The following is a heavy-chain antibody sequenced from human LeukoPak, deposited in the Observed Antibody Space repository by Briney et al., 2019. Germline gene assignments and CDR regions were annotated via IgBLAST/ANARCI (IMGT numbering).Heavy chain of an antibody. CDR1: GFIFSNYG. CDR2: ISYDGSDK. V-gene: IGHV3-30*03. D-gene: IGHD3-3*01. J-gene: IGHJ4*02. Sequence: GRSLRLSCAASGFIFSNYGMHWVRQAPGKGLEWVTVISYDGSDKYYADSVMGRFTISRDNSKNTLYLQMNSLRGEDTAVYYCARSWSGWQALTHFDYWGQGTLVTVSS. CDR3: ARSWSGWQALTHFDY.